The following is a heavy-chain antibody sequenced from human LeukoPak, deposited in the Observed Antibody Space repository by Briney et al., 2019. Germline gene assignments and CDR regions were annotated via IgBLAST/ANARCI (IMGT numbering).Heavy chain of an antibody. CDR1: GFTFSSYA. Sequence: GGSLRLSCTASGFTFSSYAMTWVRQVPGKGLEWVSSISGSGDIIYYADSVKGRFTISRDNSKNTLHVQMNSLRAEDTAVYYCAPSRGLDMIFNDWGQGTLVTVSS. V-gene: IGHV3-23*01. CDR2: ISGSGDII. D-gene: IGHD2-2*03. CDR3: APSRGLDMIFND. J-gene: IGHJ4*02.